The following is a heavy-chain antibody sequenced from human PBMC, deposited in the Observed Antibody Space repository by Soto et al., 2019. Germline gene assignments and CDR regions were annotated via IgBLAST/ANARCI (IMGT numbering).Heavy chain of an antibody. Sequence: SETLSLTCTVSGGSISSGGYYWSWIRQHPGKGLEWIGYIYYSGSTYYNPSLKSRVTISVDTSKNQFSLKLSSVTAADTAVYYCAREKYCSSTSCSKPHYYYGMDVWGQGTTVTVSS. J-gene: IGHJ6*02. CDR3: AREKYCSSTSCSKPHYYYGMDV. V-gene: IGHV4-31*03. D-gene: IGHD2-2*01. CDR1: GGSISSGGYY. CDR2: IYYSGST.